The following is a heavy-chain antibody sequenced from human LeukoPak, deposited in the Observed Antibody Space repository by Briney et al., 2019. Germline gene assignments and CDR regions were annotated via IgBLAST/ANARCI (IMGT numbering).Heavy chain of an antibody. Sequence: GESLKISCKGSGYSFTSYWISWVRQMPGKGLEWMGRIDPSDSYTDYSPSFQGHVTTSADKSISTAYLQWSSLKTSDTAMYYCARDYYDSSGYYYYWGQGTLVTVSS. CDR2: IDPSDSYT. CDR1: GYSFTSYW. D-gene: IGHD3-22*01. J-gene: IGHJ4*02. V-gene: IGHV5-10-1*01. CDR3: ARDYYDSSGYYYY.